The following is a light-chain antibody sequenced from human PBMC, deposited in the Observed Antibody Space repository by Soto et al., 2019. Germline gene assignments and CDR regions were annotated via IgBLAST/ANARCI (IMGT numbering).Light chain of an antibody. CDR2: EVT. V-gene: IGLV2-8*01. Sequence: QSALTQPPSASGSPGQSVTISCTGTSSDVGGYNYVYWYQQHPGKAPKLMIYEVTKRPSGVPDRFSGSKSGNTASLAVSGRQAEDKADYYCSSYADSNSYVFGTCTKVTVL. CDR3: SSYADSNSYV. J-gene: IGLJ1*01. CDR1: SSDVGGYNY.